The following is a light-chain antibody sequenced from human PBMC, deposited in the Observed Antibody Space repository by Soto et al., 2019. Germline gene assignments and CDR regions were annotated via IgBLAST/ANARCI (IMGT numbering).Light chain of an antibody. V-gene: IGKV3-20*01. CDR1: QSVSSNS. CDR3: QQFGGSPPSWT. J-gene: IGKJ1*01. Sequence: ESVLTQSPGTLSLSPGERATLSCRASQSVSSNSLAWYQQKPGQAPRLLIYGASSRATGTPDTFSGSGSGTDFTLTISRLEPEDFAVYYCQQFGGSPPSWTFGQGTKVEI. CDR2: GAS.